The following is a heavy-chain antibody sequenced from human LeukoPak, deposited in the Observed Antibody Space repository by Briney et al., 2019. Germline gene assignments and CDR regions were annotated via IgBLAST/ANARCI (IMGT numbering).Heavy chain of an antibody. CDR3: ARGGAQVAVAEVTDY. D-gene: IGHD6-19*01. V-gene: IGHV3-7*01. J-gene: IGHJ4*02. CDR2: IKQDGSEK. CDR1: GFTFSMYW. Sequence: PGGSLRLSCAASGFTFSMYWMTWVRQAPGKGLEWVANIKQDGSEKYYVDSVKGRFTISRDNAKNSLYLQMNSLRAEDTAVYYCARGGAQVAVAEVTDYWGQGTLVTVSS.